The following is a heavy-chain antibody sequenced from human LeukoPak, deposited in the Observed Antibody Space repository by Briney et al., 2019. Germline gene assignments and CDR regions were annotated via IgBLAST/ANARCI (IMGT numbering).Heavy chain of an antibody. V-gene: IGHV3-23*01. CDR1: GFTFITYP. Sequence: GGPLRLSCVASGFTFITYPMSWVRQGPGKGLEWVSIISGGGDATYYADSVKGRFTISRDNSKDTLYLQMNSLGAEDTAVYYCAKGVLPNTGMSAFDIWGQGTMVTVSS. CDR3: AKGVLPNTGMSAFDI. CDR2: ISGGGDAT. J-gene: IGHJ3*02. D-gene: IGHD1-26*01.